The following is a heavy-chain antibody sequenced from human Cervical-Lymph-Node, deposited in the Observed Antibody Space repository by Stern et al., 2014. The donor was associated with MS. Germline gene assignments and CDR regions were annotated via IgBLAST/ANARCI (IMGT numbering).Heavy chain of an antibody. CDR3: ARRVLVAMGGYPKTLDV. J-gene: IGHJ6*02. V-gene: IGHV3-7*01. D-gene: IGHD2-2*01. Sequence: EVQLVQSGGVLVQPGGSLKLSCAASGFTFSRDWMTWVRQAPGKGLEGVANIKEDGSEQYCVDSVKGRFTMSRDNAKNSLYLQMNSLRAEDTAVYYCARRVLVAMGGYPKTLDVWGRGTTVTVSS. CDR1: GFTFSRDW. CDR2: IKEDGSEQ.